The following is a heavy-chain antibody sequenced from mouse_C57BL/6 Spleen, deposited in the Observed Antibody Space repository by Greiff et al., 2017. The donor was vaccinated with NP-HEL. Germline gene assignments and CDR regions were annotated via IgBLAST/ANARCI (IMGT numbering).Heavy chain of an antibody. Sequence: VQVVESGAELMKPGASVKLSCKASGYTFTGYWIAWVKQRPGHGLEWIGEILPGSGSTNYNEKFKGKATFTADTSSNTAYMQLSSLTTEDSAIYYCARLGRHYYYGTGFAYWGQGTLVTVSA. CDR3: ARLGRHYYYGTGFAY. J-gene: IGHJ3*01. D-gene: IGHD1-1*01. V-gene: IGHV1-9*01. CDR1: GYTFTGYW. CDR2: ILPGSGST.